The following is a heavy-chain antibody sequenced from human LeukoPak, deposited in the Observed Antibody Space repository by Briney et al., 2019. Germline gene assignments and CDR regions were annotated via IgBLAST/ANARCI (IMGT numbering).Heavy chain of an antibody. V-gene: IGHV4-39*07. CDR2: IYYSGST. D-gene: IGHD3-22*01. CDR3: ARDSESGYPRIFDY. Sequence: PSETLSLTCTVSGGSISSSSYYWGWIRQPPGKGLEWIGSIYYSGSTFYHPSLKSRVTISVDTSKNQFSLKLSSVTAADTAVYYCARDSESGYPRIFDYWGQGTLVTVSS. CDR1: GGSISSSSYY. J-gene: IGHJ4*02.